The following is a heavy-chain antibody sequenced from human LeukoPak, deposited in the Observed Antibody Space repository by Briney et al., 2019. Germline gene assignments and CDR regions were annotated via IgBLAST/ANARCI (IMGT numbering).Heavy chain of an antibody. D-gene: IGHD4-17*01. V-gene: IGHV3-30*04. CDR1: GFPFSSFP. CDR2: ISYDGSNK. CDR3: ARVGTTVTSYFDY. Sequence: GGSLGLSCAASGFPFSSFPMHGVRQPPARGLEGVAVISYDGSNKYYADSVKGRFTISRDNSKNTLYLQMNSLRAEDTAVYYCARVGTTVTSYFDYWGQGTLVTVSS. J-gene: IGHJ4*02.